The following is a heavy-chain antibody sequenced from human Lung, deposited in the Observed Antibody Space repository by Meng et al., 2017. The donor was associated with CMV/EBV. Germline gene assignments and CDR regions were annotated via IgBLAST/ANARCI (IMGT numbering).Heavy chain of an antibody. V-gene: IGHV4-4*02. CDR3: ARDPYATGWAG. CDR2: IYHSGGT. CDR1: GGSISISTW. J-gene: IGHJ4*02. Sequence: QMQLHESGPGLVKPSGTLSLTCAVSGGSISISTWWSWVRQPPGKGLEWIGEIYHSGGTNYTQSLRGRVTISLDKSKNQFSLTLRSVTAADTAVYYCARDPYATGWAGWGQGTLVTVSS. D-gene: IGHD6-19*01.